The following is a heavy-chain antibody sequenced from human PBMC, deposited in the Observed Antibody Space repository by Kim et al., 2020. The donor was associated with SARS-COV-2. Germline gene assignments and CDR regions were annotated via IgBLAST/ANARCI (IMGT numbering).Heavy chain of an antibody. V-gene: IGHV5-51*01. Sequence: GESLKISCKGSGYSFTSYWIGWVRHMPGKGLEWMGIIYPGDSDTRYSPSFQGQVTISADKSISTAYLQWSSLKASDTAMYYCARGGPNDSSGWPPLFVWGQGTTVTVSS. CDR2: IYPGDSDT. CDR3: ARGGPNDSSGWPPLFV. CDR1: GYSFTSYW. D-gene: IGHD6-19*01. J-gene: IGHJ6*02.